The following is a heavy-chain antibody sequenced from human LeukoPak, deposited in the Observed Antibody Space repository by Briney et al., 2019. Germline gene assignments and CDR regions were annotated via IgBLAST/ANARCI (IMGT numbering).Heavy chain of an antibody. Sequence: SETLSLTCTVSGGSIRSSYYYWGWIRQPPGKGLEWIGSIYDSGSTYYNPSLKSRVTISVDTSKNRFSLKLSSVTAADTAVYYCAREVGDYGRWFYYYYGMDVWGQGTTVTVPS. CDR3: AREVGDYGRWFYYYYGMDV. V-gene: IGHV4-39*07. D-gene: IGHD1-26*01. CDR2: IYDSGST. J-gene: IGHJ6*02. CDR1: GGSIRSSYYY.